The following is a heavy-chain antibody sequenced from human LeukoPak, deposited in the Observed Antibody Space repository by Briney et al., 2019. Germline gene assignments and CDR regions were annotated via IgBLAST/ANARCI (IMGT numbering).Heavy chain of an antibody. Sequence: RWASVKVSCTASGGTFSSYAISWVRQAPGQGLEWMGWINPNSGGTNYAQKFQGRVTMTRDTSISTAYMELSRLRSDDTAVYYCARGAQWEVNGAFDIWGQGTMVTVSS. J-gene: IGHJ3*02. D-gene: IGHD1-26*01. CDR2: INPNSGGT. CDR3: ARGAQWEVNGAFDI. V-gene: IGHV1-2*02. CDR1: GGTFSSYA.